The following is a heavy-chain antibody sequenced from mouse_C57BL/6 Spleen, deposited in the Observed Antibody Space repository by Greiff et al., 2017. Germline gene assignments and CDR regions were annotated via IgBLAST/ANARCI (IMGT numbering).Heavy chain of an antibody. CDR3: ARGPAQASWFAY. J-gene: IGHJ3*01. Sequence: EVQLQQSGPVLVKPGASVKMSCKASGYTFTDYYMNWVKQSHGKSLEWIGVINPYNGGTSYNQKFKGKATLTVDKSSSTAYMELNSLTSEDSAVYYCARGPAQASWFAYWGQGTLVTVSA. CDR1: GYTFTDYY. D-gene: IGHD3-2*02. V-gene: IGHV1-19*01. CDR2: INPYNGGT.